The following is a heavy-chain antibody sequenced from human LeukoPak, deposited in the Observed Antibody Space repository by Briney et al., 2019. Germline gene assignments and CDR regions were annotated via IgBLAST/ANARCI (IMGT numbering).Heavy chain of an antibody. D-gene: IGHD3-16*01. Sequence: PSETLSHTCTASGGSISSSRYHWGWIRQSPGKGLEWIGSVSYSGSTYYNPSLKSRVTISVDTSENQFSLKLSSVTAADTAVYYCARQMGPYDAFDIWGQGTMVTVSS. J-gene: IGHJ3*02. CDR3: ARQMGPYDAFDI. V-gene: IGHV4-39*01. CDR2: VSYSGST. CDR1: GGSISSSRYH.